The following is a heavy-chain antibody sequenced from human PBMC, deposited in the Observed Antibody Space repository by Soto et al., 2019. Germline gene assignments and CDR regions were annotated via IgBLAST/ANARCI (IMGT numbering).Heavy chain of an antibody. J-gene: IGHJ6*02. D-gene: IGHD3-10*01. CDR1: GFTFSSYG. V-gene: IGHV3-30*03. CDR3: ARVGGSGSYYNHYYYGMDV. Sequence: GGSLRLSCAASGFTFSSYGMHWVRQAPGKGLEWVAVISYDGSNKYYAEYVKGRITISRDNSKNTLYLQMNSLRAEDTAVFFCARVGGSGSYYNHYYYGMDVWGQGTTVTVSS. CDR2: ISYDGSNK.